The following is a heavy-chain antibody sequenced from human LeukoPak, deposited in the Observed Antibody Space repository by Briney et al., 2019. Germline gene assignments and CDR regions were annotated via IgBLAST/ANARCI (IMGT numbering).Heavy chain of an antibody. D-gene: IGHD2-2*01. V-gene: IGHV1-18*01. CDR2: TSAYNGNT. Sequence: ASVKVSCKASGYTFTSYGISWVRQAPGQGLEWMGWTSAYNGNTNYAQKLQGRVTMTTDTSTSTAYMELRSLRSDDTAVYYCARDSLSIVVVPAADYWGQGTLVTVSS. CDR3: ARDSLSIVVVPAADY. CDR1: GYTFTSYG. J-gene: IGHJ4*02.